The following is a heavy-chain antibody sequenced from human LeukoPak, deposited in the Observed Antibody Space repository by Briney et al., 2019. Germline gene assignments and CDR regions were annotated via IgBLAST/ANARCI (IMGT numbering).Heavy chain of an antibody. V-gene: IGHV4-34*01. J-gene: IGHJ4*02. CDR1: GGSFSGYY. Sequence: PSETLSLTCAVYGGSFSGYYWSWIRQPPGKGLEWIGEINHSGSTNYNPSLKSRVTISVDTSKNQFSLKLSSVTAADTAVYYCAREDYDFWSGPDIGWGQGTLATVSS. CDR3: AREDYDFWSGPDIG. D-gene: IGHD3-3*01. CDR2: INHSGST.